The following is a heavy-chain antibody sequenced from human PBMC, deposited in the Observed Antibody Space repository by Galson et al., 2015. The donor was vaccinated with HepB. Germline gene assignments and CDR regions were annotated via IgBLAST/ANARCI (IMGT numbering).Heavy chain of an antibody. D-gene: IGHD2-2*02. CDR2: ISYDGSNK. J-gene: IGHJ4*02. CDR1: GFTFSSYA. Sequence: LRLSCAASGFTFSSYAMHWVRQAPGKGLEWVAVISYDGSNKYYADSVKGRFTISRDNSKNTLYLQMNSLRAEDTAVYYCARNRVVVPAAILEGYSYGYVPGRYWGQGTLVTVSS. CDR3: ARNRVVVPAAILEGYSYGYVPGRY. V-gene: IGHV3-30-3*01.